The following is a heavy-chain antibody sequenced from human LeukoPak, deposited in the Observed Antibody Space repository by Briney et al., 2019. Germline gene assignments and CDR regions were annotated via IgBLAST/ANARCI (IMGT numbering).Heavy chain of an antibody. D-gene: IGHD5-18*01. J-gene: IGHJ6*02. Sequence: ASVKVSCKASGYTFTGYYIHWVRQAPGQGREWMGWINPNSGGTNYAQKFQGRVTMTRDTSISTAYMELSRLRSDDTAVYYCARRRAYSYGKALYYGMDVWGQGTTVTVSS. CDR3: ARRRAYSYGKALYYGMDV. CDR2: INPNSGGT. V-gene: IGHV1-2*02. CDR1: GYTFTGYY.